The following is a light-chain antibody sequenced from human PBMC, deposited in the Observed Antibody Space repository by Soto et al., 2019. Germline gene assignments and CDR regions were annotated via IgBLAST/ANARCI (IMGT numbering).Light chain of an antibody. J-gene: IGKJ4*01. CDR2: GAS. Sequence: VMTQSPATLSVSLGERATLSCRASHSVGSNLAWYQQNPGQAPRLLIYGASTRATGVPARFSGSGSATQFTLTISSLHSEDFAFYYCQQYKQWPVAFGGGTKVEIK. V-gene: IGKV3-15*01. CDR3: QQYKQWPVA. CDR1: HSVGSN.